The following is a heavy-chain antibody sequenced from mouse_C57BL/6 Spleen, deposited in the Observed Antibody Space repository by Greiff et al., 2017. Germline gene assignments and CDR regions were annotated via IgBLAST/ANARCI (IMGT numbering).Heavy chain of an antibody. CDR2: ISDGGSYT. Sequence: VQLKESGGGLVKPGGSLKLSCAASGFTFSSYAMSWVRQTPEKRLEWVATISDGGSYTYYPDNVKGRFTISRDNAKNNLYLQMSHLKSEDTAMYYCARADSSGYWGYYAMDYWGQGTSVTVSS. J-gene: IGHJ4*01. V-gene: IGHV5-4*01. CDR3: ARADSSGYWGYYAMDY. CDR1: GFTFSSYA. D-gene: IGHD3-2*02.